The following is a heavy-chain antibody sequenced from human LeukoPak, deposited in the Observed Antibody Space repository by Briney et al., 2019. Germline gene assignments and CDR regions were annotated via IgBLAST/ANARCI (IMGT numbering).Heavy chain of an antibody. D-gene: IGHD3-22*01. CDR3: ASYKTYYDSSGNPFDY. J-gene: IGHJ4*02. V-gene: IGHV4-38-2*02. CDR2: IYHNGNT. CDR1: GSSINSVYY. Sequence: PSDTLSLPCTVFGSSINSVYYWGWIRQPPGKGLEWIGSIYHNGNTYYNSSLKSRVTISVHTSENQFSLKLSSVTAADTAVYYCASYKTYYDSSGNPFDYWGQGTLVTVSS.